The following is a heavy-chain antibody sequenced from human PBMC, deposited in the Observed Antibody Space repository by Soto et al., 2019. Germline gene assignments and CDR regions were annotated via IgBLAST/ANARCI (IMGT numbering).Heavy chain of an antibody. CDR3: AGPGSITMISNAFDI. V-gene: IGHV4-39*01. J-gene: IGHJ3*02. CDR1: GGSISSSSYY. CDR2: IYYSGST. D-gene: IGHD3-22*01. Sequence: PSETLSLTCTVSGGSISSSSYYWGWIRQPPGKGLEWIGSIYYSGSTYYNPSLKSRVTISVDTSKNQFSLKLSSVTAADTAVYYCAGPGSITMISNAFDIWGQGTMVTVSS.